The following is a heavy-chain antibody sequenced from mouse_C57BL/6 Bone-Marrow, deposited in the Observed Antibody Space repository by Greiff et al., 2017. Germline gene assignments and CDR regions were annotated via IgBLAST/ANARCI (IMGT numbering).Heavy chain of an antibody. D-gene: IGHD3-2*02. Sequence: QVQLQQSGPGLVQPSQSLSITCTVSGFSLTSYGVHWVRQSPGKGLEWLGVIWSGGSTDYNAAFISRLSISKDNSKSQVFFKMNSLQADDTAIYYCARPGSGYPYFDYWGQGTTLTVSS. CDR2: IWSGGST. J-gene: IGHJ2*01. CDR1: GFSLTSYG. V-gene: IGHV2-2*01. CDR3: ARPGSGYPYFDY.